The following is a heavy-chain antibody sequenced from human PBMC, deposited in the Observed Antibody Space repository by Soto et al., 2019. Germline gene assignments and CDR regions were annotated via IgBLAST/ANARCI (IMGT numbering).Heavy chain of an antibody. CDR2: IYYSGST. CDR1: GVSISSYD. V-gene: IGHV4-59*01. J-gene: IGHJ4*02. D-gene: IGHD6-6*01. CDR3: ARLGSSSDH. Sequence: PSETLSLTCTVAGVSISSYDWSWIRRPPGKGLEWIGYIYYSGSTIYNPSLKSRVSLSVDTSKNQLSLKLSSVTAADTAVYYCARLGSSSDHWGQGTLVTVSS.